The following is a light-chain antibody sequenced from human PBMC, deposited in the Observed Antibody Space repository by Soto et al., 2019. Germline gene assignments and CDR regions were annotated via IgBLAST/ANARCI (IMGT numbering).Light chain of an antibody. Sequence: EIVMTQSPATLSVSPVERARHSCTASQSVSSNLAWYTTKPGQGRRLLIYGESTRATGIPARLSGSGSGNEGNLTIRSLQSEEVAVDYCQQYNNWPLTVGGGTKVDIK. V-gene: IGKV3-15*01. CDR1: QSVSSN. J-gene: IGKJ4*01. CDR3: QQYNNWPLT. CDR2: GES.